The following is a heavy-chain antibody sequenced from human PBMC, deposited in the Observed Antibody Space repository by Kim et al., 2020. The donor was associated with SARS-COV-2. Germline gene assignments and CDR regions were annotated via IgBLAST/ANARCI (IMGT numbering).Heavy chain of an antibody. D-gene: IGHD4-17*01. Sequence: VQARFAISRDNAKNTLYLKMNSLRTEATAVYYCARDRNNDQYGDLYFDSWGQGTLVTVSS. V-gene: IGHV3-11*06. J-gene: IGHJ4*02. CDR3: ARDRNNDQYGDLYFDS.